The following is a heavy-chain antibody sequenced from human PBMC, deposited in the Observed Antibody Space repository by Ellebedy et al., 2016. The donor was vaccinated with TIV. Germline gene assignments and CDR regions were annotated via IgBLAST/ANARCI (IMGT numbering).Heavy chain of an antibody. J-gene: IGHJ4*02. CDR2: INHSGST. CDR1: GDSMHDNC. D-gene: IGHD2-15*01. Sequence: SETLSLXXTVSGDSMHDNCWSWIRQPPGKGLEWTCAINHSGSTNYNPSLKRRVTISVNTSKNQFTLKLRSVTAADTAVYNCERGGYCSGGNCYPGVLVDYWGQGTLGTVAS. CDR3: ERGGYCSGGNCYPGVLVDY. V-gene: IGHV4-34*01.